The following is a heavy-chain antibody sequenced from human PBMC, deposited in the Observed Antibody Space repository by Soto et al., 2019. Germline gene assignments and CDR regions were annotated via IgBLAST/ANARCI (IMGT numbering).Heavy chain of an antibody. V-gene: IGHV4-34*01. J-gene: IGHJ3*02. Sequence: PSETLSLTCAVYGGSFSGYYWSWIRQPPGKGLEWIGEINHSGSTNYNPSLKSRVTISVDTSKNQFSLKLSSVTAADTAVYYCARVTGLTGYPDAFDIWGQGTMVTVSS. CDR2: INHSGST. D-gene: IGHD3-9*01. CDR1: GGSFSGYY. CDR3: ARVTGLTGYPDAFDI.